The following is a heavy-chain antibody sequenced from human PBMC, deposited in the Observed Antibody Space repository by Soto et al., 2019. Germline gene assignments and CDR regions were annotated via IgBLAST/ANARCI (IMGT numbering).Heavy chain of an antibody. CDR3: ARDGATPYYYGMDV. V-gene: IGHV1-69*06. Sequence: SVKVSCKASGGTFSSYAIGWVRQAPGQGLEWMGGIIPIFGTANYAQKFQGRVTITADKSTSTAYMELSSLRSEDTAVYYCARDGATPYYYGMDVWGQGTTVTVSS. CDR1: GGTFSSYA. J-gene: IGHJ6*02. D-gene: IGHD5-12*01. CDR2: IIPIFGTA.